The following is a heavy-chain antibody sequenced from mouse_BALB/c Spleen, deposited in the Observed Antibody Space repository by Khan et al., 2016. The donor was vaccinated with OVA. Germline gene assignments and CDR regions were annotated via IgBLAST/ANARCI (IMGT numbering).Heavy chain of an antibody. Sequence: QIQLVQSGPELKKPGETVKISCKASGYTFTNYGMNWVKQAPGKGLKWMGWINTYTGEPTYADDFKGRFVFSLETSASTAYLQISNLKIEDMTTYFCARISSYWYSDVWGAGTTVTVSS. J-gene: IGHJ1*01. CDR2: INTYTGEP. CDR3: ARISSYWYSDV. D-gene: IGHD6-2*01. CDR1: GYTFTNYG. V-gene: IGHV9-1*02.